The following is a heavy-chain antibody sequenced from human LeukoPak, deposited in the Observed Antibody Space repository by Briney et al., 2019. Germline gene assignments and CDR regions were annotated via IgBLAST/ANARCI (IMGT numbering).Heavy chain of an antibody. V-gene: IGHV1-18*01. CDR1: GYTFTSYG. Sequence: ASVKVSCKAFGYTFTSYGISWVRQAPGQGLEWMGWISAYNDNTNYAQKFQGRVTMTTDTSTSTAYMELRSLRSDDTAVYYCARDLPYSSSWESIDYWGQGTLVTVSS. CDR2: ISAYNDNT. D-gene: IGHD6-13*01. J-gene: IGHJ4*02. CDR3: ARDLPYSSSWESIDY.